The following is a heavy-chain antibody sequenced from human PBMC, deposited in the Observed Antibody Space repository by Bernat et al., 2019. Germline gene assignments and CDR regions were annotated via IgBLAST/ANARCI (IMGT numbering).Heavy chain of an antibody. J-gene: IGHJ4*01. V-gene: IGHV4-39*01. CDR2: IYYSGST. CDR1: GGSISSSSYY. CDR3: ARGSRLTKYYFDY. Sequence: QLQLQESGPGLVKPSETLSLTCTVSGGSISSSSYYWGWVRQPPGKGLEWIGSIYYSGSTYYNPSHKSRITISVDTSKIQFSLKLSSVTAADTAVYYCARGSRLTKYYFDYWGQGTLVTVSS. D-gene: IGHD4-11*01.